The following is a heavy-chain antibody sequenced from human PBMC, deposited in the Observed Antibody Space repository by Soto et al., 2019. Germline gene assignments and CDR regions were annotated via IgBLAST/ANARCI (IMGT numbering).Heavy chain of an antibody. Sequence: QVQLQESGPGLVKPSQTLSLTCTVSGGSISSGGYYWSWIRQHPGKGLEWIGYIYYSGSTYYNPYLKSRVTISVDTSKNQFSLKLSAVTAADTAVYYCASLIITMVRGVSDYFDYWGQGTLVTVSS. CDR1: GGSISSGGYY. D-gene: IGHD3-10*01. CDR3: ASLIITMVRGVSDYFDY. CDR2: IYYSGST. J-gene: IGHJ4*02. V-gene: IGHV4-31*03.